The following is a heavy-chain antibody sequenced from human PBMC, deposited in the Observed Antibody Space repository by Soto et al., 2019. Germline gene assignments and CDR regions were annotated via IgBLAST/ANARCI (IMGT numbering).Heavy chain of an antibody. V-gene: IGHV1-69*01. CDR3: AVAGRSSWFYDY. CDR2: IIPILETA. D-gene: IGHD3-3*01. Sequence: QVQLVQSGAEVKKPGSSVKVSCKTSGGTFSSYAVSWVRQAPGQGLEWMGGIIPILETANYAQKFQGKVTITADESTSTAYMDLSSLRSEDTAVYFCAVAGRSSWFYDYWGQGTLVSVSA. J-gene: IGHJ4*02. CDR1: GGTFSSYA.